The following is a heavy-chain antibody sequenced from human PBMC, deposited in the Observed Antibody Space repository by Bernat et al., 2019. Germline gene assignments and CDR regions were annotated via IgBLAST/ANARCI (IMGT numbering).Heavy chain of an antibody. CDR3: ARNAPLDY. CDR1: GFPFSNCW. Sequence: AQLVESGGGLVQPGGSLRLSCEASGFPFSNCWMSWVRQAPGKGLEWVAYIQQDGSEKFYVDSVRGRFTISRDNAKNSVYLQMNSLRAEDTAVYYCARNAPLDYWGQGTLVTVSS. J-gene: IGHJ4*02. CDR2: IQQDGSEK. V-gene: IGHV3-7*03.